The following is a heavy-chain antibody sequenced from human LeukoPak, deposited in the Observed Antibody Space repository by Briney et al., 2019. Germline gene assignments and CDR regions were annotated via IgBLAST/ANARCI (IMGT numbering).Heavy chain of an antibody. CDR1: GFTFSSYA. D-gene: IGHD6-13*01. V-gene: IGHV3-23*01. J-gene: IGHJ4*02. CDR2: ISGSGGST. CDR3: ARVRYEYISSWYVIGY. Sequence: GGSLRLSCAASGFTFSSYAMSWVRQAPGKGLEWVSAISGSGGSTYYADSVKGRFTISRDNSKNTLYLQMNSLRAEDTAVYYCARVRYEYISSWYVIGYWGQGTLVTVSS.